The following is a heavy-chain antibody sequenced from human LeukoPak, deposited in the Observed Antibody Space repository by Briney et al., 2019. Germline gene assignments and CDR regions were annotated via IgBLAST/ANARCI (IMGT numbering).Heavy chain of an antibody. V-gene: IGHV4-39*07. Sequence: SETLSLTCTVSGGXISSSSYYWGWIRQPPGKGLEWIGSIYYGGNTNYNPSLKSRVTISLDTSKNQFSLKLRSVTAADTAVYYCARGADAANSGLSDYWGQGTLVTVSS. D-gene: IGHD4-23*01. CDR3: ARGADAANSGLSDY. J-gene: IGHJ4*02. CDR1: GGXISSSSYY. CDR2: IYYGGNT.